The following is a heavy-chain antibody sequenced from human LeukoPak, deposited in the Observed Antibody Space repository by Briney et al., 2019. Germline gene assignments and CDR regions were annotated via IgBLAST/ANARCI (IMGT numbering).Heavy chain of an antibody. CDR3: AKKAQYNGNYPLDY. CDR1: GFTFTSYS. Sequence: GGSLRLSCAASGFTFTSYSMSWVRQAPGKGLEWVSGTSDRGDYTYYADSVKGRFTISRDNSKNTLYLQMNSLRAEDTALYFCAKKAQYNGNYPLDYWGQGTLVTVSP. CDR2: TSDRGDYT. J-gene: IGHJ4*02. V-gene: IGHV3-23*01. D-gene: IGHD1-26*01.